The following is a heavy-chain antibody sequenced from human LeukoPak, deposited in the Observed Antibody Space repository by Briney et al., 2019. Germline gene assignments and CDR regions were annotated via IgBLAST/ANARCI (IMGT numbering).Heavy chain of an antibody. CDR1: GGTFSRYA. CDR3: ARVARYSDSDLGAYYFDY. J-gene: IGHJ4*02. CDR2: IIPIFGTA. V-gene: IGHV1-69*01. Sequence: ASVKVSCKASGGTFSRYAISWVRQAPGQGLEWMGGIIPIFGTANYAQKFQDRVTITADESTSTAYMELSSLRSEDTAVYYCARVARYSDSDLGAYYFDYWGQGTLVTVSS. D-gene: IGHD5-12*01.